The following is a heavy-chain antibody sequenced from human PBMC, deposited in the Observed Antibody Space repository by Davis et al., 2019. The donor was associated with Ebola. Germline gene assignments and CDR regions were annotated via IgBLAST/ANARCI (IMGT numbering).Heavy chain of an antibody. CDR1: GYSVANYW. J-gene: IGHJ3*02. Sequence: PGGSLRLSCKGSGYSVANYWIAWVRQLPGKGLAWLGIIFPDDSDTRYSPAFQGQVTIAADTSMRTASVQWSSLKASDTAIYYCARCRKIRGTKSPFEIWGQGTQVTVSS. V-gene: IGHV5-51*01. CDR3: ARCRKIRGTKSPFEI. D-gene: IGHD1/OR15-1a*01. CDR2: IFPDDSDT.